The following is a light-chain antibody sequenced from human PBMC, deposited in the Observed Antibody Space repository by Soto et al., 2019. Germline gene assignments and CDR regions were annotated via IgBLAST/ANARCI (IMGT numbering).Light chain of an antibody. J-gene: IGLJ2*01. Sequence: HSALTQPASVSGSPGQSITISGTGTSSDVGGYNYVSWYQQHPGKAPKLMIYDVSNRPSGVSNRFSGSKSGNTASLTISGLQAEDEADYYCSSYTSSTRVFGGGTKLTVL. CDR2: DVS. V-gene: IGLV2-14*01. CDR1: SSDVGGYNY. CDR3: SSYTSSTRV.